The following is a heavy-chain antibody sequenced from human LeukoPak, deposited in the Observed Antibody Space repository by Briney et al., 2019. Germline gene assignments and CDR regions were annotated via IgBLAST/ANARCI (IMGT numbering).Heavy chain of an antibody. D-gene: IGHD6-6*01. V-gene: IGHV3-21*01. J-gene: IGHJ4*02. Sequence: GGSLRLSCAASGFTFSSYGMSWVRQAPGKGLEWVSSISSSSSYIYYADSVKGRFTISRDNAKNSLYLQMNSLRAEDTAVCYCARDYGSSSVPGYWGQGTLVTVSS. CDR1: GFTFSSYG. CDR2: ISSSSSYI. CDR3: ARDYGSSSVPGY.